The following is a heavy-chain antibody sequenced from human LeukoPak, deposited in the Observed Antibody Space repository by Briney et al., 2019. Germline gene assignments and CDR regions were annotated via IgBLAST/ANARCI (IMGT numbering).Heavy chain of an antibody. CDR1: GFPFSSYA. CDR3: ARFPHYYDSSGYSF. V-gene: IGHV3-48*02. J-gene: IGHJ4*02. CDR2: ISSSSSTI. Sequence: GGSLRLSCSASGFPFSSYAMHWVRQAPGKGLEWVSYISSSSSTIYYADSVKGRFTISRDNAKNSLYLQMNSLRDEDTAVYYCARFPHYYDSSGYSFWGQGTLVTVSS. D-gene: IGHD3-22*01.